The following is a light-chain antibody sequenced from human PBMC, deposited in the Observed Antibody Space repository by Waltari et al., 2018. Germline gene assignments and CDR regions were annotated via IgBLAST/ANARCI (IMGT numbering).Light chain of an antibody. V-gene: IGLV2-14*01. CDR2: EVS. Sequence: QSALTQPASVSGSPGQSITISCTGTSNDVGGYGYVSWYQQYPGKAPKLIIYEVSYRPSGISTRFSGSKSGNTASLTISGLHAEDEADYYCSSHTATVPHVFGTGTRVTVV. CDR1: SNDVGGYGY. CDR3: SSHTATVPHV. J-gene: IGLJ1*01.